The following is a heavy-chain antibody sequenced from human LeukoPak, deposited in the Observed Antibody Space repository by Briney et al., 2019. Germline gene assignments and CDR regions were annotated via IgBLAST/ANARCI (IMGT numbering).Heavy chain of an antibody. J-gene: IGHJ4*02. Sequence: SETLSLTCAVYGGSFSVYYWSWIRQPPGKGLEWIGEINHSGSTNYNPSLKSRVTISVDTSKNQFSLKLSSVTAADTAVYYCARGFGSSGYYGYWGQGTLVTVSS. CDR3: ARGFGSSGYYGY. CDR2: INHSGST. V-gene: IGHV4-34*01. CDR1: GGSFSVYY. D-gene: IGHD3-22*01.